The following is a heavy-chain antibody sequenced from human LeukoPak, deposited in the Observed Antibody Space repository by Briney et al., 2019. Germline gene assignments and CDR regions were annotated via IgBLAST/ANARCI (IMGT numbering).Heavy chain of an antibody. D-gene: IGHD5-24*01. Sequence: PGGSLRLSCAASGFTYSNYWMIWLRQAPGKGLEGVGNLKQDGSEKRYADSVRGRFSISRDNAQTSLYLQMNSLRAEDTAVYYCARASDPWLQLAWGQGTLVTVSS. CDR2: LKQDGSEK. V-gene: IGHV3-7*05. CDR3: ARASDPWLQLA. CDR1: GFTYSNYW. J-gene: IGHJ5*02.